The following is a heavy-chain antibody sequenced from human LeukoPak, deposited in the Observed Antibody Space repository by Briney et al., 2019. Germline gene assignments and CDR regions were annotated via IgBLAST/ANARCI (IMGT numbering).Heavy chain of an antibody. V-gene: IGHV3-48*01. CDR2: ISSSSSTI. D-gene: IGHD3-3*02. J-gene: IGHJ4*02. CDR3: ARGAYYHED. Sequence: PGGSLRLSCAASGFTFSSHSMNWVRQAPGKGLEWVSYISSSSSTIYYADSVKGRFTISRDNAKNSLYLQMNGLRAEDTAVYYCARGAYYHEDWGQGTLVTVSS. CDR1: GFTFSSHS.